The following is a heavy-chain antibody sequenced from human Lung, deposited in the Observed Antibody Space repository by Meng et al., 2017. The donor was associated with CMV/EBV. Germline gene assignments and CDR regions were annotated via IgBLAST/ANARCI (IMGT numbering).Heavy chain of an antibody. J-gene: IGHJ4*02. D-gene: IGHD7-27*01. CDR3: VRANLGSTDY. CDR2: ITPSSGGT. V-gene: IGHV1-2*06. CDR1: GYTFTGYY. Sequence: QVEVVEGGGEVKKPGASVKVSCKASGYTFTGYYMHWLRQDPGQGLEWVGRITPSSGGTTYAQKFQGRVTMTRDTSISTAYMELSSLRSDDAAIYCCVRANLGSTDYWGQGTLVTVSS.